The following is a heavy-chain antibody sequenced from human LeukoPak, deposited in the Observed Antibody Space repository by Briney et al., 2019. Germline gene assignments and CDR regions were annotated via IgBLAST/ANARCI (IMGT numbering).Heavy chain of an antibody. CDR3: ARGDNAFDI. CDR1: GFPFSIYG. J-gene: IGHJ3*02. CDR2: IRYGGSDK. V-gene: IGHV3-30*02. Sequence: GGSLRLSCSVSGFPFSIYGMHWVRQAPGKGLEGVAFIRYGGSDKYYADSVKGRFTISRDNAKNSLYLQMNSLRAEDTAVYYCARGDNAFDIWGQGTMVTVSS.